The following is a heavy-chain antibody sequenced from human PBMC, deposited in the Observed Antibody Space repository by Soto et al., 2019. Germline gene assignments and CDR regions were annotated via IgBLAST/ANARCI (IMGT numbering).Heavy chain of an antibody. CDR1: GYTFTSYG. Sequence: ASVKVSCKASGYTFTSYGISWVRQAPGQGLEWMGWMNPNSGNTGYAQKFQGRVTMTRNTSICTAFMELSSLRSEDTAVYYCARARGYSGYDERYFDYWGQGTLVTVSS. V-gene: IGHV1-8*02. CDR3: ARARGYSGYDERYFDY. J-gene: IGHJ4*02. CDR2: MNPNSGNT. D-gene: IGHD5-12*01.